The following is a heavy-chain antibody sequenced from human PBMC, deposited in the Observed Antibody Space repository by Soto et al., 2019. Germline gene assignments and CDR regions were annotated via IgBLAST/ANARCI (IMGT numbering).Heavy chain of an antibody. D-gene: IGHD3-10*01. Sequence: ASVKVSCKASGGTFSSYTISWVRQAPGQGLEWMGRIIPILGIANYAQKFQGRVTITADKSTSTAYMELSSLRSEDTAVYYCARPKGYYYVSGDAFDIWGQGTMVTVSS. J-gene: IGHJ3*02. CDR2: IIPILGIA. CDR3: ARPKGYYYVSGDAFDI. V-gene: IGHV1-69*02. CDR1: GGTFSSYT.